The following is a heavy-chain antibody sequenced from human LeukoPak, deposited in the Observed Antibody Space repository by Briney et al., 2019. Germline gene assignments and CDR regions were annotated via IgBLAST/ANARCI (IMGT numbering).Heavy chain of an antibody. D-gene: IGHD3-22*01. CDR3: ASGYSDTSAQIDY. CDR1: GGTFSSYA. J-gene: IGHJ4*02. V-gene: IGHV1-69*13. CDR2: IIPIFGTA. Sequence: SVKVSCKASGGTFSSYAISWVRQAPGQGLEGMGGIIPIFGTANYAQKFQGRVTITSDESTSTAYMELSSLRSEDTAVYYCASGYSDTSAQIDYGGQGTLVTVPA.